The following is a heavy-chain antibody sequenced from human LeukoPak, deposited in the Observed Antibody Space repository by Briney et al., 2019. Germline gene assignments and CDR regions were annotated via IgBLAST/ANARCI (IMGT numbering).Heavy chain of an antibody. V-gene: IGHV3-30-3*01. Sequence: GGSLRLSCAASGFTFGSYAMHWVRQAPGKGPEWVAVISYDGSNKYYADSVKGRFTISRDNAKNSLYLQMNSLRAEDTAVYYCARIAVAGKVVHYWGQGTLVTVSS. CDR3: ARIAVAGKVVHY. CDR2: ISYDGSNK. CDR1: GFTFGSYA. D-gene: IGHD6-19*01. J-gene: IGHJ4*02.